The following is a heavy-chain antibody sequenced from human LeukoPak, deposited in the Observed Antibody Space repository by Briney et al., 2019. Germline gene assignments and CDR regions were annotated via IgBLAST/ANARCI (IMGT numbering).Heavy chain of an antibody. CDR2: ISAYNGNT. Sequence: ASVKVSCKASGYTFTSYGISWVRQAPGQGLEWMGWISAYNGNTNYAQKLQGRVTMTTDTSTSTAYMELRSLRSDDTAVYYCATPQPGGLHFDYWGQGTLVTVSS. CDR1: GYTFTSYG. D-gene: IGHD1-1*01. CDR3: ATPQPGGLHFDY. J-gene: IGHJ4*02. V-gene: IGHV1-18*01.